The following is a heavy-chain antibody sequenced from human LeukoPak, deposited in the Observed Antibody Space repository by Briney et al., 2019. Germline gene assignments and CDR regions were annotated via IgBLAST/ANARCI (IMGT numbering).Heavy chain of an antibody. CDR3: ARHVGYGFWSGSYYMDV. J-gene: IGHJ6*03. CDR2: INHSGST. V-gene: IGHV4-34*01. CDR1: GGSFSGYY. D-gene: IGHD3-3*01. Sequence: SETLSLTCAVYGGSFSGYYWSWIRQPPGKGLEWIGEINHSGSTNYNPSHKSRVTISVDTSKNQFSLKLSSVTAADTAVYYCARHVGYGFWSGSYYMDVWGKGTTVTVSS.